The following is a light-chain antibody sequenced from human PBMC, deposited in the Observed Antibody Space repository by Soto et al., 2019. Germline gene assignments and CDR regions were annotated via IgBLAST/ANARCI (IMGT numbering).Light chain of an antibody. V-gene: IGKV1-39*01. CDR2: TVS. J-gene: IGKJ3*01. CDR1: QNISIY. Sequence: DIQMTQSPSSLSASVGDRVTITCRASQNISIYLNWYQQKPGKAPKLLIYTVSNLQSGVPSRFSADGSGTDFTLTISSLQPEDFATYYCQQSSSTPPFTFGPGTKVDFK. CDR3: QQSSSTPPFT.